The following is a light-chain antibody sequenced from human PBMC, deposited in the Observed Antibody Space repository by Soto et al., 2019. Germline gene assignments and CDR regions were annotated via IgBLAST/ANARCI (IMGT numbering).Light chain of an antibody. CDR1: QSVSSY. Sequence: EIVLTQSPATLSLSTGEIATLSCRASQSVSSYLAWYQQKPGQAPRLLIYDASNRATGIPARFSGSGSGTDFTLTISSLEPEDCAVYYCQQRSNWRWTLGQGTKVEIK. CDR2: DAS. J-gene: IGKJ1*01. CDR3: QQRSNWRWT. V-gene: IGKV3-11*01.